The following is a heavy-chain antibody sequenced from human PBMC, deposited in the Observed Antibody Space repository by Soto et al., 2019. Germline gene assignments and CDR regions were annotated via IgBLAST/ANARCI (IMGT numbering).Heavy chain of an antibody. CDR2: IIPISGTA. CDR1: GGTFSSYA. D-gene: IGHD4-4*01. Sequence: QVQLVQSGAEVKKPGSSVKVSCKASGGTFSSYAISWVRQAPGQGLEWMGGIIPISGTANYAQKFQGRVTITADKSTSTAYMELSSLRSEDKDVYYCARDRIPWDYKYYFDCWGQGTLDTVSS. V-gene: IGHV1-69*06. CDR3: ARDRIPWDYKYYFDC. J-gene: IGHJ4*02.